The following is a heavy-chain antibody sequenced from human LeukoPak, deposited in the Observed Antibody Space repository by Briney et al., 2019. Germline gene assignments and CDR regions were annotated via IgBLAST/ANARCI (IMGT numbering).Heavy chain of an antibody. CDR1: GASISSYY. CDR2: IYDSGST. V-gene: IGHV4-59*01. Sequence: KSSETLSLTCTVSGASISSYYWSWIWQPPGKGLEWIGYIYDSGSTNYNPSLKSRVTISIDTSKNQFSLKLSSVTTADTAVYYCARGHGSGSLDYWGQGSLVTVSS. J-gene: IGHJ4*02. CDR3: ARGHGSGSLDY. D-gene: IGHD3-10*01.